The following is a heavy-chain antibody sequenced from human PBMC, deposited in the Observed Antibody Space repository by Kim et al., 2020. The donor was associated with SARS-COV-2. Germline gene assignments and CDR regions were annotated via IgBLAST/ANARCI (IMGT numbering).Heavy chain of an antibody. CDR3: AGGYCTGGRCYSSPDF. D-gene: IGHD2-15*01. J-gene: IGHJ4*02. V-gene: IGHV4-59*02. CDR2: VFKTGDT. Sequence: SETLSLTCTVSGDPVTTYYWSWIRQPPGKGLEWIGYVFKTGDTNSNPSLKSRVTMSIDTSKNQFTLKLTSVTAADTADYYCAGGYCTGGRCYSSPDFWGQGVLVTVSS. CDR1: GDPVTTYY.